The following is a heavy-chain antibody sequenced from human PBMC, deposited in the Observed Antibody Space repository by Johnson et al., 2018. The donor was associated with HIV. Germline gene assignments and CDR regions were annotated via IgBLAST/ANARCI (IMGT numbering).Heavy chain of an antibody. D-gene: IGHD6-6*01. CDR1: GFSFSGYG. Sequence: QVQLVESGGGVVQPGRFLRLSCAASGFSFSGYGMHWVRQAPGKGLEWVAVIWYDGSNKYYADSVRGRFPISRDNSKTTLYLQMNSLRAEDTAVYYCAKELIAARRGCDAFDIWGQGTMVTVSS. J-gene: IGHJ3*02. V-gene: IGHV3-33*06. CDR3: AKELIAARRGCDAFDI. CDR2: IWYDGSNK.